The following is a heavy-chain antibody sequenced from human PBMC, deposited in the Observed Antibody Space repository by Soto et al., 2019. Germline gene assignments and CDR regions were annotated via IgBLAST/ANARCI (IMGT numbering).Heavy chain of an antibody. J-gene: IGHJ6*02. CDR3: AKEIQNAPLYYYGMDV. CDR2: ISYDGSNK. V-gene: IGHV3-30*18. CDR1: GFTFSSYG. Sequence: GGSLRLSCAASGFTFSSYGMHWVRQAPGKGLEWVAVISYDGSNKYYADSVKGRFTISRDNSKNTLYLQMNSLRAEDTAVYYCAKEIQNAPLYYYGMDVWGQGTTVTVSS.